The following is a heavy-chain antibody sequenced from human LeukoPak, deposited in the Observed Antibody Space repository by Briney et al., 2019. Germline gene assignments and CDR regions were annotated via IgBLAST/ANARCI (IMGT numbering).Heavy chain of an antibody. J-gene: IGHJ4*02. V-gene: IGHV5-51*01. CDR1: GDTFTDTY. Sequence: GESLKISCKGSGDTFTDTYIAWVRQMAGKGLEWVGIIYHDGSDTRYSPSFQGQVTISVHHSISTAYLQWTCLKTSDTAMYYCARFLHGNSLDYWGQGTLVTVSS. D-gene: IGHD1-7*01. CDR2: IYHDGSDT. CDR3: ARFLHGNSLDY.